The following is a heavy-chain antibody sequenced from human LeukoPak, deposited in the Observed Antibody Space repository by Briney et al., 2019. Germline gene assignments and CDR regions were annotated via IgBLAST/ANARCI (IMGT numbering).Heavy chain of an antibody. CDR3: ARFQASEFRGFDH. Sequence: ASVKVSCKASGYTFTDYYMHWVRQAPGQGLEWMGWINPYNGNRYYAKKFQDRFNMTTDTSTSTVYLELQTLTSDDTAIYYCARFQASEFRGFDHWGQGTLITVSS. V-gene: IGHV1-18*04. J-gene: IGHJ4*02. D-gene: IGHD3-10*01. CDR1: GYTFTDYY. CDR2: INPYNGNR.